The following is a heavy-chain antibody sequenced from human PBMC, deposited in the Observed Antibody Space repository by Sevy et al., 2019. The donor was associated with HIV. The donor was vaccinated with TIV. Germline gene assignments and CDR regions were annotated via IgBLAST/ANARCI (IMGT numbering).Heavy chain of an antibody. J-gene: IGHJ1*01. Sequence: ASVKVSCKTSGYTFTNYHITWVRQAPGQGLEWMGWITPNNGNTKVAQRLQGRVTMTTDTSTSTAYMELRSLKSDDTAVYYCARAPSGSQGPGQYFQHWGQGTLVTVSS. V-gene: IGHV1-18*01. CDR3: ARAPSGSQGPGQYFQH. CDR1: GYTFTNYH. CDR2: ITPNNGNT. D-gene: IGHD1-26*01.